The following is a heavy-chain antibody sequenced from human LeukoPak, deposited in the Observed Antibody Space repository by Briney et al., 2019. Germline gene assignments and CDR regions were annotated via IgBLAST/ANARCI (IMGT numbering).Heavy chain of an antibody. CDR3: ARDGGKTYYDSSGYYWY. CDR1: GGTFSTYA. Sequence: SVNVSFTASGGTFSTYAISRVRQAPGQGLEWMGRIIPILGIANYAQKFQGRVTITADKSTGTAYMELSSLRSEDTAVYYCARDGGKTYYDSSGYYWYWGQGTLVTVSS. D-gene: IGHD3-22*01. V-gene: IGHV1-69*04. CDR2: IIPILGIA. J-gene: IGHJ4*02.